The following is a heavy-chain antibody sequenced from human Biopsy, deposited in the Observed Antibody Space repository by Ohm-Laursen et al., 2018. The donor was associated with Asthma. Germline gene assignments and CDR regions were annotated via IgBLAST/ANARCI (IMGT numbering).Heavy chain of an antibody. Sequence: GTLSLTCHVYPGSFSGFFWTWIHQSPGKGLEWIGETNERGVTNNNPSLKSRVIISIDTYWNRVSLKLTSVTAADTAVYYCARGPELDVWGQGTTVTVSS. J-gene: IGHJ6*02. CDR1: PGSFSGFF. CDR3: ARGPELDV. V-gene: IGHV4-34*01. CDR2: TNERGVT.